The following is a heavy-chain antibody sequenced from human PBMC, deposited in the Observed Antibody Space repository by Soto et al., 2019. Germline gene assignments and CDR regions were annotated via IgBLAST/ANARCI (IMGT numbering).Heavy chain of an antibody. Sequence: SETLSLTCAVSGDSISSGGFSWSWIRQPPGKGLEWIGYIYYSGSTYYNPSLKSRVTISVDTSKKQFFLKVNSVTAADTAVYYCARGERQQQRDTWGRGILVTVSS. J-gene: IGHJ5*02. D-gene: IGHD6-13*01. CDR2: IYYSGST. CDR3: ARGERQQQRDT. CDR1: GDSISSGGFS. V-gene: IGHV4-30-2*01.